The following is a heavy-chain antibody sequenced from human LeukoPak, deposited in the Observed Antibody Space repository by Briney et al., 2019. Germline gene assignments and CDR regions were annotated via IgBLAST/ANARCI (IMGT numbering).Heavy chain of an antibody. CDR3: AKSGPGGSCCEIDY. CDR2: ISGSGGGT. CDR1: GFTFSSYA. V-gene: IGHV3-23*01. Sequence: GGSLRLSCAASGFTFSSYAMSWVRQAPGKGLEWVSAISGSGGGTYYADSVKGRFTISRDNSKNTLYLQMNSLRAEDTAVYYCAKSGPGGSCCEIDYWGQGTLVTVSS. D-gene: IGHD2-15*01. J-gene: IGHJ4*02.